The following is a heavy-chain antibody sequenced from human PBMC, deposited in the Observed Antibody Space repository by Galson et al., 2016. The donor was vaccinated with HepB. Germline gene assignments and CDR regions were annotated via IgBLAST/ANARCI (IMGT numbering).Heavy chain of an antibody. D-gene: IGHD6-19*01. CDR3: ARERPDIAVAAFDY. V-gene: IGHV3-11*06. Sequence: SLRLSCAASGFTLSDYYMGWIRQAPGKGLEWVSYISSRSTYSNYADSLKGRFTISRDNSKNTLYLQMNSLRAEDTAVYYCARERPDIAVAAFDYWGQGTLVTVSS. CDR1: GFTLSDYY. CDR2: ISSRSTYS. J-gene: IGHJ4*02.